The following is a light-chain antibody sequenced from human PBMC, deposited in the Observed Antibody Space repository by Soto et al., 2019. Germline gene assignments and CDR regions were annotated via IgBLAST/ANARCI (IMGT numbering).Light chain of an antibody. CDR3: QQYKNWPWT. CDR1: QSISDT. CDR2: GAS. J-gene: IGKJ1*01. V-gene: IGKV3-15*01. Sequence: EIVMTQSPATLSVSPGGRATLSCRASQSISDTLAWYQQKPGQAPRLLIHGASTRATGFPARFSGSGSGTDFTLTISSLHSEDFAVYYCQQYKNWPWTFGQGTKVEIK.